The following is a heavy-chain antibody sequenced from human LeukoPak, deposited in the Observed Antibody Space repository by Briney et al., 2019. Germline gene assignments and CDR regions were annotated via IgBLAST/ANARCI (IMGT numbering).Heavy chain of an antibody. Sequence: SETLSLXCTVSGGSISSYYWSWSRQPAGKGLEWIGRIYTSGSTNYNPSRKSRVTMSVDTSTNQFSLKLSSVTAADTAVYYCARDLEDCSGGSCYRPGVDKNAFDIWGQGTMVTVSS. CDR1: GGSISSYY. D-gene: IGHD2-15*01. CDR2: IYTSGST. V-gene: IGHV4-4*07. CDR3: ARDLEDCSGGSCYRPGVDKNAFDI. J-gene: IGHJ3*02.